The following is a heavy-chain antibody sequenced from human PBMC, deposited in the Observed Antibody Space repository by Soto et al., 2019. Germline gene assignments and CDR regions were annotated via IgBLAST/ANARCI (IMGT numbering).Heavy chain of an antibody. CDR3: ARDLVAARLAYYYGMDV. CDR1: GFTFSSYS. V-gene: IGHV3-48*02. CDR2: ISSISSTI. J-gene: IGHJ6*02. D-gene: IGHD6-6*01. Sequence: GGSLRLSCAASGFTFSSYSMNLVRQAPGKGLEWGSYISSISSTIYYADAVKGRFTISRDNAKNSLYPQMNSLRDEDTAVYYCARDLVAARLAYYYGMDVWGQGPTVTV.